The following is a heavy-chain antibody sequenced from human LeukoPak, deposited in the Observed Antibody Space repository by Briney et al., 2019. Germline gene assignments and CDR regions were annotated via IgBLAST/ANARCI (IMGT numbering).Heavy chain of an antibody. Sequence: PSETLSLTCTVSGGSISSDDYYWSWIPQPPGKGLEWIGYVFYSGSTYYNPSLKSRVSISVDRSKNQFSLNLRSVTAADAAVYYCARVTKPLVVVTAWGQGTLVTVSS. CDR3: ARVTKPLVVVTA. J-gene: IGHJ5*02. V-gene: IGHV4-30-4*01. D-gene: IGHD2-21*02. CDR1: GGSISSDDYY. CDR2: VFYSGST.